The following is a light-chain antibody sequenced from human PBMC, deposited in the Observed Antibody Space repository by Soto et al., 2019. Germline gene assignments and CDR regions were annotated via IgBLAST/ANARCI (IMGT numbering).Light chain of an antibody. Sequence: QSALTQPASVSGSPGQSITISCTGTSSDVGGYDYVSWYQQHPGKAPKLMIYAVTNRPSGVSNRFSGSKSGNTASLIISGLQAEDEADYYCNSFTTSNTWVFGGETKLTVL. CDR3: NSFTTSNTWV. CDR1: SSDVGGYDY. V-gene: IGLV2-14*01. J-gene: IGLJ3*02. CDR2: AVT.